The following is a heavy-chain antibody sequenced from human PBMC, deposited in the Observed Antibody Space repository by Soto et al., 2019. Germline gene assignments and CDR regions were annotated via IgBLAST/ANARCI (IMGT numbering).Heavy chain of an antibody. Sequence: ASVKVSCKASGGTFSSYAISWVRQAPGQGLEWMGGIIPIFGTANYAQKFQGRVTITADESTSTAYMELSSLRSEDTAVYYCASEYSSSGSFDYWGQGTLVTVSS. D-gene: IGHD6-6*01. J-gene: IGHJ4*02. CDR2: IIPIFGTA. CDR3: ASEYSSSGSFDY. CDR1: GGTFSSYA. V-gene: IGHV1-69*13.